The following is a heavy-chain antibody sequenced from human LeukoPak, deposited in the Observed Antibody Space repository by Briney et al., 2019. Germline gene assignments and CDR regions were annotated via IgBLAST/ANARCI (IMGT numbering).Heavy chain of an antibody. D-gene: IGHD3-22*01. CDR3: ARTAPYYYDSSGYTYGMDV. CDR2: IYHSGST. CDR1: GGSISSGGYS. J-gene: IGHJ6*02. V-gene: IGHV4-30-2*01. Sequence: PSETLSLTCAVSGGSISSGGYSWSWIRQPPGKGLEWIGYIYHSGSTYYNPSLKSRVTISVDRSKNLFSLKLSSVTAADTAVYYCARTAPYYYDSSGYTYGMDVWGQGTTVTVSS.